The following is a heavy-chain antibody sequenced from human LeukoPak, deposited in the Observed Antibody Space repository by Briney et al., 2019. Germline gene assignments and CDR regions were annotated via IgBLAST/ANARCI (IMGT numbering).Heavy chain of an antibody. CDR2: IRYDGSNK. CDR1: GFTFSSYG. J-gene: IGHJ4*02. CDR3: AKDHRVLLWFGEFFDY. Sequence: GGSLRPSCAASGFTFSSYGMHWVRQAPGKGLEWVAFIRYDGSNKYYADSVKGRFTISRDNSKNTLYLQMNSLRAEDTAVYYCAKDHRVLLWFGEFFDYWGQGTLVTVSS. V-gene: IGHV3-30*02. D-gene: IGHD3-10*01.